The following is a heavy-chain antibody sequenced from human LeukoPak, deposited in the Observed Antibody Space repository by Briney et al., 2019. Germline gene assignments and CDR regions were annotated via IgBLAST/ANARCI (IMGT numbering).Heavy chain of an antibody. Sequence: SETLSLTCTVSGGSISGYYWSWIRQPPGKGLEWIGYIHYSGSTNYNPSLKSRVTISVDTSKNQFSLKLSSVTAADTAVYYCARTQEAGYSSGYYYYYMDVWGKGTTVTISS. CDR2: IHYSGST. D-gene: IGHD6-19*01. V-gene: IGHV4-59*12. J-gene: IGHJ6*03. CDR1: GGSISGYY. CDR3: ARTQEAGYSSGYYYYYMDV.